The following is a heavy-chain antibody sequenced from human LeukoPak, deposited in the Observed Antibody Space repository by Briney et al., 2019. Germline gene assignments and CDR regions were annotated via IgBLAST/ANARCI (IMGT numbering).Heavy chain of an antibody. CDR2: INPNSGGT. CDR1: GYTFTGYY. V-gene: IGHV1-2*02. Sequence: ASVKVSCKASGYTFTGYYMHWMRQAPGQGLEWMGWINPNSGGTNYAQKFQGRVTMTRDTSISTAYMELSRLRSDDATVYYCAREGAILNWFDPWGQGTLVTVSS. J-gene: IGHJ5*02. CDR3: AREGAILNWFDP.